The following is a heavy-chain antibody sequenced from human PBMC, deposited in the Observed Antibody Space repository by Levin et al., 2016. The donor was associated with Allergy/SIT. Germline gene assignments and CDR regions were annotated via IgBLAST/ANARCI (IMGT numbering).Heavy chain of an antibody. CDR2: IYHSGST. D-gene: IGHD6-19*01. CDR1: GGSISSSNW. CDR3: ARKEVAGTFYFDY. J-gene: IGHJ4*02. V-gene: IGHV4-4*02. Sequence: SETLSLTCAVSGGSISSSNWWSWVRQPPGKGLEWIGEIYHSGSTNYNPSLKSRVTISVDKSKNQFSLKLSSVTAADTAVYYCARKEVAGTFYFDYWGQGTLVTVSS.